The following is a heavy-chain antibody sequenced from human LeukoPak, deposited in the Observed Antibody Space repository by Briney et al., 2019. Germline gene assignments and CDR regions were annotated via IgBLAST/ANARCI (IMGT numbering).Heavy chain of an antibody. Sequence: SLRLSCAASGFASRSYATSCVRQAPGAGLEWGSAISVSGGSTYYADSAKGRFTISRDNSKTTLYQQMNSLRAEDTAVYYCAKDRIGYGYYFDYWGQGTLVTVSS. CDR1: GFASRSYA. CDR3: AKDRIGYGYYFDY. V-gene: IGHV3-23*01. D-gene: IGHD5-18*01. CDR2: ISVSGGST. J-gene: IGHJ4*02.